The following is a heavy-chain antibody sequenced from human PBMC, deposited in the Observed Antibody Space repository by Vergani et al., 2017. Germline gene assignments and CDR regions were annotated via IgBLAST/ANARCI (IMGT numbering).Heavy chain of an antibody. CDR2: ISAYNGNT. CDR1: GYTFTSYG. Sequence: QVQLVQSGAEVKKPGASVKVSCKASGYTFTSYGISWVRQAPGQRLEWMGWISAYNGNTNYAQKPQGRVTMTTDTSTSTAYMGLRSLRSDDTAVYDCARDRPDGYCSSTSCYAPDFDYWGQGTLVTVSS. CDR3: ARDRPDGYCSSTSCYAPDFDY. J-gene: IGHJ4*02. D-gene: IGHD2-2*03. V-gene: IGHV1-18*01.